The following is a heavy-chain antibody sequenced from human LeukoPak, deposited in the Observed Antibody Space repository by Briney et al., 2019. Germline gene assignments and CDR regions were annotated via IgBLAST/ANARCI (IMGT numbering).Heavy chain of an antibody. D-gene: IGHD2-2*03. CDR2: INPNSGGT. J-gene: IGHJ5*02. Sequence: GASVKVSCKASGYTFTGYYMHWVRQAPGQGLEWMGWINPNSGGTNYAQKFQGRVTMTRDTSISTAYMELSRLRSDDTAAYYCARLGIVVVPAAMRHNWFDPWGQGTLVTVSS. V-gene: IGHV1-2*02. CDR3: ARLGIVVVPAAMRHNWFDP. CDR1: GYTFTGYY.